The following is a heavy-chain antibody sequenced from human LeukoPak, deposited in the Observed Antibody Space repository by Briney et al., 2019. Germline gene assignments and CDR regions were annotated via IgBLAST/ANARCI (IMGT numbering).Heavy chain of an antibody. CDR1: GCTFTSYG. CDR3: ARDNSVGDNAWWFDP. J-gene: IGHJ5*02. Sequence: GASVEVSCKASGCTFTSYGISWVRQAPGQGLEWMGWISAYNGNTNYAQKLQGRVTMTTDTSTSTDYMELSSLRSEDTAIYYCARDNSVGDNAWWFDPWGQGTLVTVSS. CDR2: ISAYNGNT. V-gene: IGHV1-18*01. D-gene: IGHD1-26*01.